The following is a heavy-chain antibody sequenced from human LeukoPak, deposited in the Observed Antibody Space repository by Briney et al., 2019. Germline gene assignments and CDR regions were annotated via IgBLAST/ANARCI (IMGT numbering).Heavy chain of an antibody. V-gene: IGHV3-23*01. J-gene: IGHJ4*02. CDR1: GFTFSSYA. CDR3: AKDRGGDDTFDY. D-gene: IGHD2-21*01. CDR2: ISGSGGST. Sequence: PGGSLRLSCAASGFTFSSYAMSWVRQAPGKGLGWVSAISGSGGSTYYADSVKGRFTISRDNSKNTLYLQMNSLRAEDTAVYYCAKDRGGDDTFDYWGQGTLVTVSS.